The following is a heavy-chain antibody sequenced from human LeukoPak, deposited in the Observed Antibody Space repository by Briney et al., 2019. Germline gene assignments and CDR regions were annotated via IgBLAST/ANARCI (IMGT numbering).Heavy chain of an antibody. D-gene: IGHD3-10*01. V-gene: IGHV1-46*01. CDR1: GYTFTSYY. Sequence: GASVKVSCKASGYTFTSYYMHWVRQAPGQGLEWMGIINPSGGSTSYAQKFQGRVTMTRNTSISTAYMELSSLRSEDTAVYYCARGRRLLWFGELLQDYYYYGMDVWGQGTTVTVSS. J-gene: IGHJ6*02. CDR3: ARGRRLLWFGELLQDYYYYGMDV. CDR2: INPSGGST.